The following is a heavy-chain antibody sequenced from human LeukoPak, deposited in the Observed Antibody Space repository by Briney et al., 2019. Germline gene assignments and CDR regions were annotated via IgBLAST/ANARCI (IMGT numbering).Heavy chain of an antibody. Sequence: GGSLRLSCAASGFTFGSYELNWVRQAPGKGLEWVSYISDIGTTQHYADSVKGRFTISRDNAKNSLYLQMNSLTGEDTAVYYCARDRSKVTAYDDALDIWGQGTMVIVSS. CDR1: GFTFGSYE. CDR3: ARDRSKVTAYDDALDI. V-gene: IGHV3-48*03. J-gene: IGHJ3*02. D-gene: IGHD2-21*02. CDR2: ISDIGTTQ.